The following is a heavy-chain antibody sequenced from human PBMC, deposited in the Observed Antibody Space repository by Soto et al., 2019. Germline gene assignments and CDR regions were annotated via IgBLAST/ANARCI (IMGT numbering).Heavy chain of an antibody. Sequence: QVQLQESGPGPVKPSQTLSLTCTVAGGSVTSGDYYWSWIRQHPGKGLEWIGYIYDSGSTQYNPSLKSRVTISVDTSKNQFSLELSAVTAADTAVYYCARDRGGSIYWHFGGFDIWGQGTMVTVSS. CDR1: GGSVTSGDYY. CDR3: ARDRGGSIYWHFGGFDI. D-gene: IGHD2-15*01. V-gene: IGHV4-31*03. CDR2: IYDSGST. J-gene: IGHJ3*02.